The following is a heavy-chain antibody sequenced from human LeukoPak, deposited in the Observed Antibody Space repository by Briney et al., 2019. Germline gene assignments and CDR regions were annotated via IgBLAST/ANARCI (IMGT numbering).Heavy chain of an antibody. Sequence: GASVKVSCKTSGYTFTGYYMHWVRQAPGQGPEWMGRIDPNSGGTNYAQKFQGRVTMTRDTSISTAYMELSRLRSDDTAVYYCARVPSDYVWGSYRYWGQGTLVTVSS. D-gene: IGHD3-16*02. V-gene: IGHV1-2*02. CDR3: ARVPSDYVWGSYRY. CDR1: GYTFTGYY. CDR2: IDPNSGGT. J-gene: IGHJ4*02.